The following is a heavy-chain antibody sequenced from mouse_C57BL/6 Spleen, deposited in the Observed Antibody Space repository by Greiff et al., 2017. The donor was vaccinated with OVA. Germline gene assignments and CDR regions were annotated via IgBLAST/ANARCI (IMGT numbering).Heavy chain of an antibody. Sequence: VQLQQSGPELVKPGASVKISCKASGYTFTDYYMNWVKQSHGKSLEWIGDINPNNGGTSYNQKFKGKATLTVDKSSSTAYMELRSLTSEDSAVYDCARERIYSNYFDYWGQGTTLTVSS. J-gene: IGHJ2*01. CDR2: INPNNGGT. CDR3: ARERIYSNYFDY. CDR1: GYTFTDYY. V-gene: IGHV1-26*01. D-gene: IGHD2-5*01.